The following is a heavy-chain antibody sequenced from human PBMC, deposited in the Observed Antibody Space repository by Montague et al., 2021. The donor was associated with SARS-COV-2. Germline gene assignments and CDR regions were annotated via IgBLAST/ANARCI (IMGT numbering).Heavy chain of an antibody. CDR2: IKQDGSEK. J-gene: IGHJ4*02. CDR1: GFTFSSYW. D-gene: IGHD3-10*01. Sequence: YLRLSCAASGFTFSSYWMSWVRQAPGKGLEWVANIKQDGSEKYYVDSVKGRFTISRDNAKTSLFLQMNSLRAEDTAVYFCARSIWFGPFDYWGQGTLVIVSS. V-gene: IGHV3-7*01. CDR3: ARSIWFGPFDY.